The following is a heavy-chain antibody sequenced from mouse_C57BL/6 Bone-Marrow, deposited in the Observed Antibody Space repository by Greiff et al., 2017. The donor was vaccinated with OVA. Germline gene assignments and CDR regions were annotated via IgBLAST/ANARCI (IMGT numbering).Heavy chain of an antibody. J-gene: IGHJ4*01. CDR3: ARSDYYGSTCYAMDY. V-gene: IGHV5-17*01. CDR1: GFTFSDYG. CDR2: ISSGSSTI. D-gene: IGHD1-1*01. Sequence: EVKLMESGGGLVKPGGSLKLSCAASGFTFSDYGMHWVRQAPEKGLEWVAYISSGSSTIYSADTVKGRFTISRDNAKNTLFLQMTSLRSEDTAMYYCARSDYYGSTCYAMDYWGQGTSVTVSS.